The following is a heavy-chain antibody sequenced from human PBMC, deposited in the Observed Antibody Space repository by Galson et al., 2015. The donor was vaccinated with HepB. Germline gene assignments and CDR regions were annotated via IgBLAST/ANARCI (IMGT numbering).Heavy chain of an antibody. V-gene: IGHV1-3*04. CDR3: SRDSGRGFYGMDV. D-gene: IGHD3-10*01. CDR1: GYTLTRYA. CDR2: INTASGRT. Sequence: SVKVSCKASGYTLTRYAIHWVRQAPGQRLEWMGWINTASGRTEYSQKFQGTVTITKDTPANTAYMEVSSLRSEDTAVYYCSRDSGRGFYGMDVWGQGTTVIDSS. J-gene: IGHJ6*02.